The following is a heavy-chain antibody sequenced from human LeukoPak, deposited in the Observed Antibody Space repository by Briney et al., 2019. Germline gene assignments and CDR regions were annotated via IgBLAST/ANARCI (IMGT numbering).Heavy chain of an antibody. J-gene: IGHJ4*02. Sequence: PGGSLRLSCAASGFTFSSYSMNWVRQAPGEGLEWVSSISSSSSYIYYADSVKGRFTISRDNAKNSLYLQMNSLRAEDTAVYYCARVTGVDYWGQGTLVTVSS. CDR3: ARVTGVDY. V-gene: IGHV3-21*01. CDR1: GFTFSSYS. CDR2: ISSSSSYI.